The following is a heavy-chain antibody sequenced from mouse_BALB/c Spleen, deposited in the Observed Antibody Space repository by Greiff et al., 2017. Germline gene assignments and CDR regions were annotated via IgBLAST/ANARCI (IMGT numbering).Heavy chain of an antibody. V-gene: IGHV3-2*02. CDR2: ISYSGST. Sequence: EVKLEESGPGLVKPSQSLSLTCTVTGYSITSDYAWNWIRQFPGNKLEWMGYISYSGSTSYNPSLKSRISITRDTSKNQFFLQLNSVTTEDTATYYCARRYYGSSWYFDVWGAGTTVTVSS. CDR1: GYSITSDYA. J-gene: IGHJ1*01. D-gene: IGHD1-1*01. CDR3: ARRYYGSSWYFDV.